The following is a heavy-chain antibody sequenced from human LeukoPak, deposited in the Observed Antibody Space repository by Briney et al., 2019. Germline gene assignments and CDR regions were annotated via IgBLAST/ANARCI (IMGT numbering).Heavy chain of an antibody. Sequence: ASVTVSCKASGYTFTGYYMHWVRQAPGQGLEWMGWINPNSGGTNYAQKFQGRVTMTRDTSISTAYMGLSRLTSDDTAVYYCAILDLYSGTYADWGQGTLVTVSS. CDR2: INPNSGGT. CDR1: GYTFTGYY. CDR3: AILDLYSGTYAD. D-gene: IGHD1-26*01. J-gene: IGHJ4*02. V-gene: IGHV1-2*02.